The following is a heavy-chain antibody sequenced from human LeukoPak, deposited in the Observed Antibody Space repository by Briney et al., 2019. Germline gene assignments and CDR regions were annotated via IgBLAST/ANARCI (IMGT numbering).Heavy chain of an antibody. CDR3: VREWEQD. J-gene: IGHJ4*02. CDR2: IYSGGNT. CDR1: GSNVSTNY. Sequence: GGSLRLSCAASGSNVSTNYMSWVRQVPGKGLEWVSVIYSGGNTYYADSVKGRFTISRDSSKNTLYLQMNSLRAEDTALYYCVREWEQDWGQGTLVTVSS. D-gene: IGHD1/OR15-1a*01. V-gene: IGHV3-53*01.